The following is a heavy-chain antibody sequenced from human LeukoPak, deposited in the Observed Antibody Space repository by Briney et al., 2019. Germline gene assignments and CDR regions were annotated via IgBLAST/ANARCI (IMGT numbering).Heavy chain of an antibody. V-gene: IGHV4-30-4*08. D-gene: IGHD3-3*01. CDR3: ARVIFWSGYYRLDY. J-gene: IGHJ4*02. Sequence: SQTLSLTCTVSVGSISSGDYYWSWICQPPGKGLEWVGYIYYSGSPYYNPSLKSRVIISVDTYKNQLSLKPSSVTAADTAVYYCARVIFWSGYYRLDYWGQGTLVTVSS. CDR2: IYYSGSP. CDR1: VGSISSGDYY.